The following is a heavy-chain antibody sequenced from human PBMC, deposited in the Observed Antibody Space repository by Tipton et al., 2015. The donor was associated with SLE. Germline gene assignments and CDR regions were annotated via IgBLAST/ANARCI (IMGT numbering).Heavy chain of an antibody. D-gene: IGHD3-22*01. Sequence: TLSLTCTVSSGSISSGCHYWSWIRQHPGKGLVWMGYIFDSWTTYYNPSLDRRLTISLDKSEKQFSLKLSSVTAADTAVYYCARYYYNSTGACLFDYWGQGTLVTVAS. CDR2: IFDSWTT. V-gene: IGHV4-31*03. CDR3: ARYYYNSTGACLFDY. CDR1: SGSISSGCHY. J-gene: IGHJ4*02.